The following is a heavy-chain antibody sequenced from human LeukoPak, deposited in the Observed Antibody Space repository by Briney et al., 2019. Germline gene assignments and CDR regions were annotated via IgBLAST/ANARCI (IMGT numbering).Heavy chain of an antibody. J-gene: IGHJ4*02. V-gene: IGHV3-48*02. CDR1: GFTLTSLW. Sequence: GGSLRLSCAASGFTLTSLWMYWVRQAPGKGLEWVSHISSGSHTIYYADSVEGRFTISRDSAKNSLYLQMNSLRDEDTAVYYCAREFFSSGTFYFDSWGQGALVTVSS. CDR3: AREFFSSGTFYFDS. CDR2: ISSGSHTI. D-gene: IGHD6-19*01.